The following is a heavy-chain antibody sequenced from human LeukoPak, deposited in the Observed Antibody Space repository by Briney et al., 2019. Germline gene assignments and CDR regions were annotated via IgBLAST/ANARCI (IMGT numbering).Heavy chain of an antibody. Sequence: ASVKVSCKVSGYSLSESLIHWVRQSPGKGLEWMAGIDHENGAEVSAQKVEGRVTMTKDTSTDTAYMELSGLRPDDTAIYYCATEGDYSLDYWGQGTLVTVSS. D-gene: IGHD1-1*01. CDR2: IDHENGAE. J-gene: IGHJ4*02. V-gene: IGHV1-24*01. CDR1: GYSLSESL. CDR3: ATEGDYSLDY.